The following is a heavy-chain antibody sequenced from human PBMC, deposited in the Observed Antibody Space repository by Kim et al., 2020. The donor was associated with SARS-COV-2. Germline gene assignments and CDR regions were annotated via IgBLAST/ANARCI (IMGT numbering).Heavy chain of an antibody. V-gene: IGHV3-30*01. J-gene: IGHJ3*02. Sequence: KYYADSVKGRFTISRDNSKNTLYLQMNSLRAEDTAVYYCARAYTHDAFDIWGQGTMVTVSS. D-gene: IGHD1-20*01. CDR2: K. CDR3: ARAYTHDAFDI.